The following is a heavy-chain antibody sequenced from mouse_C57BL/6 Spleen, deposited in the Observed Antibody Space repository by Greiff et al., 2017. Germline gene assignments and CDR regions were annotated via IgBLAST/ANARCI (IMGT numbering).Heavy chain of an antibody. CDR2: IWSGGSK. CDR3: ARKGYYGPMDY. D-gene: IGHD1-1*01. V-gene: IGHV2-2*01. CDR1: GFSLTSYG. J-gene: IGHJ4*01. Sequence: VQLQQSGPGLVQPSQSLSITCTVSGFSLTSYGVHWVRQSPGKGLEWLGVIWSGGSKDYNAAFISRLSISKDNSKCQVFVKMNSLQADDTAIYYCARKGYYGPMDYWGQGTSVTVSS.